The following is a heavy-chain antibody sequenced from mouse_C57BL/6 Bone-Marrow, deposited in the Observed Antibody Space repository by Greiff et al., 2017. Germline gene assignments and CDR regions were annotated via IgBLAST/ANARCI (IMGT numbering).Heavy chain of an antibody. V-gene: IGHV5-6*01. CDR1: GFTFSSYG. Sequence: EVKLMESGGDLVKPGGSLKLSCAASGFTFSSYGMSWVRQTPDKRLEWVATISSGGSYTYYPDSVKGRFTISRDNAKNTLYLQMSSLKSEDTAMYYCARQTAQATIAYWGQGTLVTVSA. CDR2: ISSGGSYT. J-gene: IGHJ3*01. D-gene: IGHD3-2*02. CDR3: ARQTAQATIAY.